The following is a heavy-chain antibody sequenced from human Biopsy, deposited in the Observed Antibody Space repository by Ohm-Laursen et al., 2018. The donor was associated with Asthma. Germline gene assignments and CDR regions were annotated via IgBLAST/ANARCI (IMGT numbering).Heavy chain of an antibody. CDR2: IKHDGTER. CDR3: ARGDSSGWSQYYFDY. V-gene: IGHV3-7*03. D-gene: IGHD6-19*01. CDR1: GFSFGDYW. Sequence: GSLRLSCTASGFSFGDYWMSWVRQVPGKGLEWVANIKHDGTERNHVDSLKGRFTISRDNAKNSLYLQMNSLRAEDTAVYYCARGDSSGWSQYYFDYWGQGTLVTVSS. J-gene: IGHJ4*02.